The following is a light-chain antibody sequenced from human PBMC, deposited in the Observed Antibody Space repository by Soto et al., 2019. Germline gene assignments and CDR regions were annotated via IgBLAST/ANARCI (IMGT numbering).Light chain of an antibody. V-gene: IGKV3-20*01. CDR3: QQYGSSPLT. Sequence: EIVLTQSPGTLSLSPGERDTLSCRASQSVSSSYLAWYQQKPGQAPRLLIYGASSRATGIPDRCSGSGSGTGFTLTISRLEPEDFAVNYCQQYGSSPLTFGGGTKVDIK. J-gene: IGKJ4*01. CDR2: GAS. CDR1: QSVSSSY.